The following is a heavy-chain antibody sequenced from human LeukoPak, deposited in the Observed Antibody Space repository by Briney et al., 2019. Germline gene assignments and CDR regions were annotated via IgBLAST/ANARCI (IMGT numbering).Heavy chain of an antibody. Sequence: TGGSLRLSCAASGFTFSSYAMHWVRQAPGKGLEWVAVISYDGSNKYYADSVKGRFTISRDNSKNTLYLQMSSLRAEDTAVYYCARDRAVTGTGGFFDYWGQGTLVTVSS. CDR3: ARDRAVTGTGGFFDY. V-gene: IGHV3-30-3*01. CDR1: GFTFSSYA. CDR2: ISYDGSNK. D-gene: IGHD6-19*01. J-gene: IGHJ4*02.